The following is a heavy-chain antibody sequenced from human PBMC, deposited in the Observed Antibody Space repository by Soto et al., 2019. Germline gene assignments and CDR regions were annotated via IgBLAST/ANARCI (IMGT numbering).Heavy chain of an antibody. CDR1: GFTVSSNY. CDR2: IYSGGST. V-gene: IGHV3-66*01. D-gene: IGHD3-10*01. CDR3: ARSAMVRGVIIFD. J-gene: IGHJ4*02. Sequence: EVPLVESGGGLVQPGGSLRLSCAASGFTVSSNYMSWVRQAPGKGLEWVSVIYSGGSTYYADSVKGRFTISRDNSKNTLYLQMNSLRAEDTAVYYCARSAMVRGVIIFDWGQGTLVTVSS.